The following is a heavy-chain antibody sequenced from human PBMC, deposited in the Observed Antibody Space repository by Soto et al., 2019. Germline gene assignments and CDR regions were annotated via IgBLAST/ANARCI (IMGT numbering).Heavy chain of an antibody. CDR2: INAGNGNT. CDR3: ARDRIVLRFLEWLPQHGSLGY. V-gene: IGHV1-3*01. Sequence: QVQLVQSGAEVKKPGASVKVSCKASGYTFTSYAMHWVRQAPGQRLEWMGWINAGNGNTKYSQKFQGRVTITRDTSASTAYMELSSLRSEDTAVYYCARDRIVLRFLEWLPQHGSLGYWGQGTLVTVSS. J-gene: IGHJ4*02. CDR1: GYTFTSYA. D-gene: IGHD3-3*01.